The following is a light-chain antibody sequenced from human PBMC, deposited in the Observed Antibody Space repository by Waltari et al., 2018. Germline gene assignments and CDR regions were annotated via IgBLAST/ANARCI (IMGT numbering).Light chain of an antibody. CDR2: SIA. CDR1: QSVSGKY. Sequence: SCWASQSVSGKYFGWDQQRPGHAPRRLIYSIARRAAGIPDRFSASGSGTDFTLTISRLEPEDFAVYYCQQYGNSLYSFGQGTKLEIK. J-gene: IGKJ2*03. CDR3: QQYGNSLYS. V-gene: IGKV3-20*01.